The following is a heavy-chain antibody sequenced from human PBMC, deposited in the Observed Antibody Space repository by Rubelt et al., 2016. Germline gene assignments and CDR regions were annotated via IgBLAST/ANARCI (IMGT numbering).Heavy chain of an antibody. CDR1: S. CDR3: ARGVHATDIWFGELHGFDY. CDR2: ISSSSSYI. V-gene: IGHV3-21*01. Sequence: SMNWVRQAPGKGLEWVSSISSSSSYIYYADSVKGRFTISRDNAKNSLYLQMNSLRAEDTAVYYCARGVHATDIWFGELHGFDYWGQGTLVTVSS. D-gene: IGHD3-10*01. J-gene: IGHJ4*02.